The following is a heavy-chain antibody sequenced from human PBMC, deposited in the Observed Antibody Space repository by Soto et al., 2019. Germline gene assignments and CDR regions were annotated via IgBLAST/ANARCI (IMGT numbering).Heavy chain of an antibody. D-gene: IGHD4-4*01. J-gene: IGHJ4*02. V-gene: IGHV3-23*01. Sequence: DVQLLESGGGLVQPGGSLRLSCAASGFTFNAYAMTWVRQAPGKGLEWVSAIGGSGGNRYYAGSVRGRFTISRDNSKDTVDRQMKSLRVEDTAVYYCARVASDYINSVDHWGQGILVSVSS. CDR2: IGGSGGNR. CDR1: GFTFNAYA. CDR3: ARVASDYINSVDH.